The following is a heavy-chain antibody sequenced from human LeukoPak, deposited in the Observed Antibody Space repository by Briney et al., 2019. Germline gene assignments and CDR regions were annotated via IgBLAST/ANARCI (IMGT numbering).Heavy chain of an antibody. CDR1: GFTFDDYA. Sequence: GGSLRLSCAASGFTFDDYAMHWVRQAPGKGLEWVSLISWDGGSTYYADSVKGRFTISRDNSKNSLYLQMNSLRAEDTALYYCAKDSTGLTYYYDSSGPELDYWGQGTLVTVSS. J-gene: IGHJ4*02. CDR2: ISWDGGST. CDR3: AKDSTGLTYYYDSSGPELDY. D-gene: IGHD3-22*01. V-gene: IGHV3-43D*03.